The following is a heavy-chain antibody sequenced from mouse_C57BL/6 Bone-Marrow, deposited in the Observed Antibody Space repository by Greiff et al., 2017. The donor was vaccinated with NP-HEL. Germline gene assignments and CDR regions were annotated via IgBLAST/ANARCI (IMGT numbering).Heavy chain of an antibody. J-gene: IGHJ2*01. D-gene: IGHD2-3*01. CDR1: GYAFTNYL. CDR2: ISPGSGGT. V-gene: IGHV1-54*01. CDR3: ARWIYDGYYRDY. Sequence: VKLQQSGAELVRPGTSVKVSCTASGYAFTNYLIEWVKQRPGKGLEWIGVISPGSGGTNYTEKFKGQSTLTADKSATTAYMQLISLTSEDSAVYFCARWIYDGYYRDYWGQGTTLTVSS.